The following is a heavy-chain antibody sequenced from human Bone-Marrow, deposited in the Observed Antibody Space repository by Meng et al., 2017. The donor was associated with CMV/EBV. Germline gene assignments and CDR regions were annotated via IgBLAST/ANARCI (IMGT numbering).Heavy chain of an antibody. CDR2: INPNSGGT. Sequence: ASVKVSCKASGYTFTGYYMHWVRQAPGQGLEWMGWINPNSGGTNYAQKFQGRVTMTRDTSISTAYMELSRLRSDDTAVYYCARDKTTVTLYYYYYGIDVWGQGTTVTVS. J-gene: IGHJ6*02. CDR3: ARDKTTVTLYYYYYGIDV. V-gene: IGHV1-2*02. D-gene: IGHD4-11*01. CDR1: GYTFTGYY.